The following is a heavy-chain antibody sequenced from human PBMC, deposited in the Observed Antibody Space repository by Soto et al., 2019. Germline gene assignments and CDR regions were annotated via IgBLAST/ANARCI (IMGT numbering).Heavy chain of an antibody. CDR2: ISYDGSNK. J-gene: IGHJ6*02. CDR3: ANMMVRGVRYYGMDV. V-gene: IGHV3-30*18. CDR1: GFTFSSYG. Sequence: QVQLVESGGGVVQPGRSLRLSCAASGFTFSSYGMHWVRQAPGKGLEWVAVISYDGSNKYYADSVKGRFTIARDNSKNPLYLQMNSLRAEDTAVDYRANMMVRGVRYYGMDVWGQGTTVTVSS. D-gene: IGHD3-10*01.